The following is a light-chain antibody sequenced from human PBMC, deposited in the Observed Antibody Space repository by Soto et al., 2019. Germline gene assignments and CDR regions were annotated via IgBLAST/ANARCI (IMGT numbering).Light chain of an antibody. CDR2: EVS. CDR3: ISYARSDTYV. CDR1: SSDVGNYNH. Sequence: QSALTQPPSASGSPGQSVTISCTGTSSDVGNYNHVSWHQQHPGKAPKLLIYEVSRRPSGVPDRFSGSKSGNTASLTVSGLQAEDEADYYCISYARSDTYVFGTGTKVTVL. J-gene: IGLJ1*01. V-gene: IGLV2-8*01.